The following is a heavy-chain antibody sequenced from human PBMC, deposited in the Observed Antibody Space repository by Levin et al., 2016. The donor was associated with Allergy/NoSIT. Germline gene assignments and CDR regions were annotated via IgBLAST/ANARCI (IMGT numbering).Heavy chain of an antibody. CDR3: ARDLFWGLLDN. V-gene: IGHV1-2*02. J-gene: IGHJ4*02. Sequence: WVRQAPGQGLEWMGWVNPKNGDTDYAQKFQGRVTVTRDPTIYTAYMELNRLTSDDTAVYYCARDLFWGLLDNWGQGTPVTVSS. CDR2: VNPKNGDT. D-gene: IGHD2-21*01.